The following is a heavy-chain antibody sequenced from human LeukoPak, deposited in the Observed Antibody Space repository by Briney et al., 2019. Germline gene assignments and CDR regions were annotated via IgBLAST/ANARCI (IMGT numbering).Heavy chain of an antibody. J-gene: IGHJ6*02. D-gene: IGHD1-26*01. CDR3: AKDRGGQWELLLYYGMDV. CDR2: ISGSGGST. CDR1: GFTFSSYA. Sequence: SGGSLRLSCAASGFTFSSYAMSWVRQAPGKGLEWVSAISGSGGSTYYADSVKGRFTISRDNSKNTLYLQMNSLRAEDTAVYYCAKDRGGQWELLLYYGMDVWGQGTTVTVSS. V-gene: IGHV3-23*01.